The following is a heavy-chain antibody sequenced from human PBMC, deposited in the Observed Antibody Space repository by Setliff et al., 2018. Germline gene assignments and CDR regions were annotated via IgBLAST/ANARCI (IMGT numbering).Heavy chain of an antibody. J-gene: IGHJ6*02. CDR3: ARLGFGEIYYYGMDV. D-gene: IGHD3-10*01. CDR2: ISVYNGKT. V-gene: IGHV1-18*01. CDR1: GYTFTSYG. Sequence: ASVKVSCKASGYTFTSYGFSWVRQAPGQGLEWMGWISVYNGKTKYAQKFQGRVTMTTDTSTRTAYMEVTSLRSDDTAVYYCARLGFGEIYYYGMDVWGQGTTVTVSS.